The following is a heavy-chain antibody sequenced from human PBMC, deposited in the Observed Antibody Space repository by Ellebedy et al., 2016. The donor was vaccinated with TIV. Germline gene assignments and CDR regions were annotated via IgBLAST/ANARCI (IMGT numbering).Heavy chain of an antibody. D-gene: IGHD3-3*01. Sequence: GESLKISXAASGFTFSSYAMSWVRQAPGKGLEWVSAISGSGGSTYYADSVKGRFTISRDNSKNTLYLQMNSLRAEDTAVYYCANSYDSDYYYGMDVWGQGTTVTVSS. V-gene: IGHV3-23*01. J-gene: IGHJ6*02. CDR3: ANSYDSDYYYGMDV. CDR1: GFTFSSYA. CDR2: ISGSGGST.